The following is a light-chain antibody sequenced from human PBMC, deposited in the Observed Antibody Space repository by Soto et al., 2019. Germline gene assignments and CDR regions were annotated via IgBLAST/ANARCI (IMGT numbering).Light chain of an antibody. CDR2: GAS. CDR3: QQYGSSPTWT. J-gene: IGKJ1*01. CDR1: QSVSSN. Sequence: EIVMTHSPATLSVSTVERATLSCRASQSVSSNLAWYQQKPGQAPRLLIYGASTRASGIPDRFSGSGSGTDFTLTISRLEPEDSAVYYCQQYGSSPTWTFGQGTKV. V-gene: IGKV3-20*01.